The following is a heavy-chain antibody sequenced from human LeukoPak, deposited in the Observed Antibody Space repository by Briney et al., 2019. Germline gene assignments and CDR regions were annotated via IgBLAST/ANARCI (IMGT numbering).Heavy chain of an antibody. V-gene: IGHV3-21*01. CDR1: GFTFSSYS. Sequence: PGGSLRLSCAASGFTFSSYSMNWVRQAPGKGLEWVSSISSSSSYIYYADSVKGRFTISRDNAKNSLYLQMNSLRAEDTAVYYCARDLASSSWAAFDYWGQGTLVTVSS. CDR3: ARDLASSSWAAFDY. D-gene: IGHD6-13*01. CDR2: ISSSSSYI. J-gene: IGHJ4*02.